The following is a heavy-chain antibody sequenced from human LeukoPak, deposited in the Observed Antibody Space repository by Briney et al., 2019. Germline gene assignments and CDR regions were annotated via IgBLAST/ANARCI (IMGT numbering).Heavy chain of an antibody. J-gene: IGHJ6*02. V-gene: IGHV4-59*08. CDR2: IYYSGST. Sequence: KPSETLSLTCTVSGGTISSYCWSWIRQPPGKGLEWIGYIYYSGSTNYNPSLKSRVTISVDTSKNQFSLKLSSVTAADTAVYYCARVGGANYYYCGMDVWGQATTVTVSS. D-gene: IGHD2-15*01. CDR1: GGTISSYC. CDR3: ARVGGANYYYCGMDV.